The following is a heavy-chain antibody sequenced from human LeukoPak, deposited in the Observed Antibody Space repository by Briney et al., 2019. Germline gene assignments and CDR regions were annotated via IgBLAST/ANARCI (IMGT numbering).Heavy chain of an antibody. Sequence: SGGSLRLSCAASGFTFGNFWMSWVRQAPGRGLQWVASMKGDGSHIYYVDSVKGRFTISRDNARNSLYLQMNSLRAEDTAVYYCAELGITMIGGVWGKGTTVTISS. CDR2: MKGDGSHI. J-gene: IGHJ6*04. D-gene: IGHD3-10*02. V-gene: IGHV3-7*01. CDR1: GFTFGNFW. CDR3: AELGITMIGGV.